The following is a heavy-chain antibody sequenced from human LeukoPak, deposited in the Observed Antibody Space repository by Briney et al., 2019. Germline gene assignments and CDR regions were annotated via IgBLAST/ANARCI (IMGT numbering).Heavy chain of an antibody. V-gene: IGHV4-61*02. CDR2: IYASGST. CDR3: ARPSTYYYDSSGHGAFDI. D-gene: IGHD3-22*01. Sequence: SPQTLSLTCTVSGDSISNLNYYWSWIRQPAGKGLEWIGRIYASGSTNYNPSLKSRVTISVDMSKNQFSLKLSSVTAADTAVYYCARPSTYYYDSSGHGAFDIWGQGTMVTVSS. J-gene: IGHJ3*02. CDR1: GDSISNLNYY.